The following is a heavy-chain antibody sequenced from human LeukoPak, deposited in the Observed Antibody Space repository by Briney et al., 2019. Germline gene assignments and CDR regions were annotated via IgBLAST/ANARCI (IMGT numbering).Heavy chain of an antibody. CDR1: GFTVSNNY. Sequence: GGSLRLSCAASGFTVSNNYMNWVRQAPGEGLEWVSLIYSGGTTYYADSVKGRFTISRDGSKNTLYLQMNSLRVEDTAVYYCARDPPAVTANTYGWGQGTLVTVSS. V-gene: IGHV3-66*01. CDR2: IYSGGTT. CDR3: ARDPPAVTANTYG. J-gene: IGHJ4*02. D-gene: IGHD5-18*01.